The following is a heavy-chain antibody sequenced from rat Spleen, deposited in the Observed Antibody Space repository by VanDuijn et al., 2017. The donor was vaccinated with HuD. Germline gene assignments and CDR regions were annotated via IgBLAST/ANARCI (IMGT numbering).Heavy chain of an antibody. CDR2: ISYEGSST. CDR1: GFTFSDYY. D-gene: IGHD1-11*01. V-gene: IGHV5-22*01. J-gene: IGHJ3*01. Sequence: EVQLVESGGGLVQPGRSLKLSCAASGFTFSDYYMAWVRQAPKKGLEWVASISYEGSSTYYGDSVKGRFTISRDNAKSTLYLQMNSLRSEDTATYYCARHDYGGYSGFDYWGQGSLVTVSS. CDR3: ARHDYGGYSGFDY.